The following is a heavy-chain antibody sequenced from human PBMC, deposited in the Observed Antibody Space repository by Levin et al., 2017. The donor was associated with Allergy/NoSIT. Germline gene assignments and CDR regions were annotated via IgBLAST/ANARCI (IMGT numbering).Heavy chain of an antibody. CDR1: GFNIGDYW. CDR2: IKTDGSKK. CDR3: ARYGTGSHERLLDC. Sequence: PGGSLRLSCAASGFNIGDYWMGWVRQAPGKGLEWVANIKTDGSKKYYVDSVRGRFTISRDNAENSHYLQMSSLRAEDTAVYYCARYGTGSHERLLDCWVQGTLVIVSS. V-gene: IGHV3-7*01. D-gene: IGHD3-10*01. J-gene: IGHJ4*02.